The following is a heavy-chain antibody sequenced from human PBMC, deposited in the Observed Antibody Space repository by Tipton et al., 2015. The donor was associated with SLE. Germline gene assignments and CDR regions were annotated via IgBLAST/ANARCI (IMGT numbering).Heavy chain of an antibody. CDR1: GGSFSGYF. J-gene: IGHJ4*02. CDR2: INHSGTT. CDR3: ARVSSGWFYFDN. Sequence: TLSLTCAVYGGSFSGYFWSWIRQLPDKGLEWIGEINHSGTTNCNPSLKSRVTISVDTSKNQFSLKLSSVTAADTAVYYCARVSSGWFYFDNWGPGTPVTVSS. V-gene: IGHV4-34*01. D-gene: IGHD6-19*01.